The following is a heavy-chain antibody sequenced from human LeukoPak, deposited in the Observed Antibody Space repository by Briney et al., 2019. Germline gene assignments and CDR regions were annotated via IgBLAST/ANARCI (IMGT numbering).Heavy chain of an antibody. CDR1: GFTFDDYG. CDR2: INWKGGST. D-gene: IGHD2-2*01. Sequence: PGGSLRLSCAASGFTFDDYGMSWVRQAPGKGLEWVSGINWKGGSTGYADSVKGRLTISRDSAKNSLYLQMNSLRAEDTALYHCAAYCSSTSCDMDVWGKGTTVTVSS. J-gene: IGHJ6*03. V-gene: IGHV3-20*01. CDR3: AAYCSSTSCDMDV.